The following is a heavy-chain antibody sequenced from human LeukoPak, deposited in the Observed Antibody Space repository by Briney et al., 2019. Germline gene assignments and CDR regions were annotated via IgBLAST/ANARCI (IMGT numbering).Heavy chain of an antibody. D-gene: IGHD2-2*02. J-gene: IGHJ6*03. CDR3: AKGCSSTSCYSNYYYYYMDV. V-gene: IGHV3-30*02. CDR1: GFIFSSYD. Sequence: GGSLRLSCAASGFIFSSYDMHWVRQAPGKGLEWVAFIRYDGSNKYYADSVKGRFTISRDNSKNTLYLQMNSLRVEDTAVYYCAKGCSSTSCYSNYYYYYMDVWGKGTTVTVSS. CDR2: IRYDGSNK.